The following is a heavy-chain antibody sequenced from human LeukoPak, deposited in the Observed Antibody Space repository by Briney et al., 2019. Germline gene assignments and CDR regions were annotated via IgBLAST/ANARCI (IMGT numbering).Heavy chain of an antibody. CDR2: ISHDGRTE. CDR1: GFTFGDYG. J-gene: IGHJ6*02. CDR3: AKDKPLRERARRAIDSGIVYYYYGMDV. D-gene: IGHD3-10*01. Sequence: GGSLRLSCAAFGFTFGDYGMHWVRQAPGKGLEWVAVISHDGRTEFYGDSVKGRFTVSRDSSRNTLYLQMNDLRGEDTAAYYCAKDKPLRERARRAIDSGIVYYYYGMDVWGQGTTVTVSS. V-gene: IGHV3-30*18.